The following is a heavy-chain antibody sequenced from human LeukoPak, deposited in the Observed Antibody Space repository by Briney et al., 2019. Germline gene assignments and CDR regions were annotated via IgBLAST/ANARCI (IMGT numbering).Heavy chain of an antibody. J-gene: IGHJ4*02. Sequence: SQTLSLTCTVSGGSISSGGYYWSWIRQHPGKGLEWIGYIYYSGSTYYNPSLKSRVTISVDTSKNQFSLKLSSVTAADTAVYYCARASVVVTAIDYWGQGTLVTVSS. D-gene: IGHD2-21*02. CDR3: ARASVVVTAIDY. V-gene: IGHV4-31*03. CDR2: IYYSGST. CDR1: GGSISSGGYY.